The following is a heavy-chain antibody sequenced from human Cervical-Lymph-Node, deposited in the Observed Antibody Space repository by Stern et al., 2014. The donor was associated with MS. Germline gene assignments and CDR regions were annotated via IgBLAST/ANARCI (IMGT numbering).Heavy chain of an antibody. J-gene: IGHJ6*02. D-gene: IGHD3-22*01. V-gene: IGHV3-48*01. Sequence: EDQLVESGRDFVQPGGSLRLSCAASGFGLSRYSFHWVRQAPGKGLEWVSYISSSGTIIHYADSVEGRFTISRDNSRNSVFLQMNSLTAEDTAVYYCARPDHYERYGMDVWGQGTTVTVSS. CDR2: ISSSGTII. CDR3: ARPDHYERYGMDV. CDR1: GFGLSRYS.